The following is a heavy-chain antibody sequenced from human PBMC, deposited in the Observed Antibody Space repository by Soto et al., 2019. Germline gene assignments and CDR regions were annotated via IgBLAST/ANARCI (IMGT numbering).Heavy chain of an antibody. CDR2: IYSGGST. Sequence: GGCLRPSRAASGFTLSTKYISWVRQAPGKGLEWVSVIYSGGSTFYADSVRGRFTISRDNSKNTVNLQMNSLRAEDTAVYYCARDPWAADYWGQGTLVTVSS. V-gene: IGHV3-66*01. CDR3: ARDPWAADY. J-gene: IGHJ4*02. CDR1: GFTLSTKY. D-gene: IGHD3-16*01.